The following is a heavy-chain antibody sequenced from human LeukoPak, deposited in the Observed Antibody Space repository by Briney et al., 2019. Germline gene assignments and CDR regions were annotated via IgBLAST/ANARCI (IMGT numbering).Heavy chain of an antibody. CDR1: GFTFSSYS. CDR2: ISGSSKTI. V-gene: IGHV3-48*01. D-gene: IGHD2-21*02. CDR3: ARDTAYAFDI. J-gene: IGHJ3*02. Sequence: GGSLRLSCAASGFTFSSYSVNWVRQAPGRGLEWVSYISGSSKTIYYADSVKGRFTISRDNAKNSLYLQMNSLRAEDTAVYYCARDTAYAFDIWGQGTVVTVSS.